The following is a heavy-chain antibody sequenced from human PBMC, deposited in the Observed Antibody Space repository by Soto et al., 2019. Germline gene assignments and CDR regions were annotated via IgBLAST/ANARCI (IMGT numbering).Heavy chain of an antibody. CDR1: GYTXTSXX. J-gene: IGHJ4*02. Sequence: QVQLVQSGAEVKKPGASVKVSCKASGYTXTSXXXXWVRQATGQGLEWMGWMNPNSGNTGYAQKXXXXXXXXXXXXXXXXXXXXXXXXXXXXXXXXXXXXXXXXSDYXGQGTLVTVSS. V-gene: IGHV1-8*01. CDR3: XXXXXXXSDY. CDR2: MNPNSGNT.